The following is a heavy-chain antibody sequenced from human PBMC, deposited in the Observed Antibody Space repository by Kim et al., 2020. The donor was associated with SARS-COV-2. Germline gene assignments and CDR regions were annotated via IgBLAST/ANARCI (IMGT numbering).Heavy chain of an antibody. CDR3: ARKQTSGGGHSPSDC. CDR2: IVAGTEDT. Sequence: GGSLRLSCRASGFAFSDYIMRWVRQAPGKGLEWVGSIVAGTEDTYYADSVKGRFTVSRDNSKNTLFLHMTSLRADDTAMYYFARKQTSGGGHSPSDCWG. V-gene: IGHV3-23*01. CDR1: GFAFSDYI. D-gene: IGHD1-26*01. J-gene: IGHJ4*01.